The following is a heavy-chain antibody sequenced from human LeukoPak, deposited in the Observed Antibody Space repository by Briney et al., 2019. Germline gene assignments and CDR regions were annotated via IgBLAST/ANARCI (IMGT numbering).Heavy chain of an antibody. CDR1: GYTFTSYA. CDR2: INAGNGNT. CDR3: ARVPPPKDGNWFDP. Sequence: ASVKVSCKASGYTFTSYAMHWVRQAPGQRLEWMGWINAGNGNTKYSQKFRGRVTITRDTSASTAYMELSSLRSEDTAVYYCARVPPPKDGNWFDPWGQGTLVTVSS. D-gene: IGHD2-15*01. J-gene: IGHJ5*02. V-gene: IGHV1-3*01.